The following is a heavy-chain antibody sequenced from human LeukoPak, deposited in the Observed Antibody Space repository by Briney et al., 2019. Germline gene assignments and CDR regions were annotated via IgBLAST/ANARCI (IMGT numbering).Heavy chain of an antibody. CDR2: IRYDGSNK. J-gene: IGHJ5*02. D-gene: IGHD4-17*01. Sequence: GGSLRLSCAASGFTFSSYGMHWVRQAPGKGLEWVAFIRYDGSNKYYADSVKGRFTISRDNSKYTLYLQMNSLRSEDTAVYYCARDFENGDYWFDPWGQGTLVTVSS. CDR1: GFTFSSYG. CDR3: ARDFENGDYWFDP. V-gene: IGHV3-30*02.